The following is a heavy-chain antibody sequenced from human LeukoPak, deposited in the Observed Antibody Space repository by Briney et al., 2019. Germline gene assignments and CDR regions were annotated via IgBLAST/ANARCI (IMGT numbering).Heavy chain of an antibody. CDR3: ARDPGYSAFDV. CDR1: GFTFSSYW. Sequence: GGSLRLSCAASGFTFSSYWMSWARQAPGKGPEFVANIKEDGSEKSYVDSVKGRFTISRDNAKKSVSLQMSSLRVEDTAVYYCARDPGYSAFDVWGQGAMVIVSS. J-gene: IGHJ3*01. CDR2: IKEDGSEK. V-gene: IGHV3-7*01. D-gene: IGHD5-18*01.